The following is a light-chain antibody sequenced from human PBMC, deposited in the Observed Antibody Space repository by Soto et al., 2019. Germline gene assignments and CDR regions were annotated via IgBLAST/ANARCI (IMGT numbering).Light chain of an antibody. J-gene: IGLJ2*01. CDR3: SSYTSSSTVV. CDR2: DVS. CDR1: SSDVGGYNY. Sequence: QSALTQPASVSGSPGQSITISCTGTSSDVGGYNYVSWYQQHPGKAPKLMIYDVSNRTSGVSNRFSGSKSGNTASLTISGLQAEDEADYYCSSYTSSSTVVFGGGTKLT. V-gene: IGLV2-14*01.